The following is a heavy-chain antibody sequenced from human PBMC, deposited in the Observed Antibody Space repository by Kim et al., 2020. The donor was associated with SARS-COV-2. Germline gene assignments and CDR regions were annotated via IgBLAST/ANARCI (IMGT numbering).Heavy chain of an antibody. D-gene: IGHD5-12*01. CDR1: GYTFTSYA. J-gene: IGHJ3*02. V-gene: IGHV1-3*01. CDR3: ARPKEMATNIDAFDI. CDR2: INAGNGNT. Sequence: ASVKVSCKASGYTFTSYAMHWVRQAPGQRLEWMGWINAGNGNTKYSQKFQGRVTITRDTSASTAYMELSSLRSEDTAVYYCARPKEMATNIDAFDIWGQGTMVTVSS.